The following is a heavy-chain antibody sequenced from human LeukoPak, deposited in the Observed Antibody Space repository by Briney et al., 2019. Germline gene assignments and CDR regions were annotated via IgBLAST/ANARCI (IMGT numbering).Heavy chain of an antibody. CDR1: GGSLSSYY. J-gene: IGHJ3*02. Sequence: SETLSLTCTVSGGSLSSYYWSWIRQPAGKGLEWIGRIYTSGSSNYNPSLKSRVTMSVDTSKNQFSLKLNSVTAADTAVYYCARDHQRFLEWFDAFDIWGQGTMVTVSS. CDR2: IYTSGSS. CDR3: ARDHQRFLEWFDAFDI. D-gene: IGHD3-3*01. V-gene: IGHV4-4*07.